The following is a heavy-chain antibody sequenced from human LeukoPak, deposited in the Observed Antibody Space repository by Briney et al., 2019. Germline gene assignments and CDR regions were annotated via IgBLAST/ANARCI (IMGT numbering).Heavy chain of an antibody. J-gene: IGHJ4*02. V-gene: IGHV3-23*01. Sequence: GGSLRLSCVASGFTFSSYGMSWVRQAPGKGLEWVSAISGSDDSTYYADSVRGRFTISRDVSKNTLSLQMNSLRAEDTALYYCTKAKYYHFDYWGQGTLVTVSS. CDR2: ISGSDDST. CDR1: GFTFSSYG. D-gene: IGHD3-16*01. CDR3: TKAKYYHFDY.